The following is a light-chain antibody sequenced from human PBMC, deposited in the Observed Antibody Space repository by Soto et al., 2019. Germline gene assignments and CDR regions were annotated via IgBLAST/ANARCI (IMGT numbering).Light chain of an antibody. CDR1: SSDVGGYNY. CDR2: DVS. Sequence: QSALTQPASVSGSPGQSITISCTGSSSDVGGYNYVSWYQQHPGKAPKLMIYDVSDRPSAVSNRFSGSKSGYTAFLTISGLQADDEADYYCSSYTSSSTLVFGGGTKLTVL. V-gene: IGLV2-14*01. J-gene: IGLJ2*01. CDR3: SSYTSSSTLV.